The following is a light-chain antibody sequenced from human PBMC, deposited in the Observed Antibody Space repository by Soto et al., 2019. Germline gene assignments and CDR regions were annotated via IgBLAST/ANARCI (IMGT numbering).Light chain of an antibody. J-gene: IGKJ5*01. CDR2: GAS. CDR3: QQSDNSIT. Sequence: EIVLTQSPGTLSLSPGETATLSCRASQSVSSNNLAWYHQKPGQTPSLLIYGASTRATGIPDRFSGSGSGTDLTRTISLLEPEDFTVYYCQQSDNSITFCQVTRLEIE. CDR1: QSVSSNN. V-gene: IGKV3-20*01.